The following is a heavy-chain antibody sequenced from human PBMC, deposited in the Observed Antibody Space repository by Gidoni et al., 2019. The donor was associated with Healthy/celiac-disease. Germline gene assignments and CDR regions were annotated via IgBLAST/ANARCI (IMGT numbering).Heavy chain of an antibody. V-gene: IGHV3-23*01. CDR3: AKGSDGGTYYDILTGYFYFDY. J-gene: IGHJ4*02. CDR2: IRGSGGST. CDR1: GFTFTSYA. Sequence: EVQLLESGGGLVQPGGSLRLSCAASGFTFTSYAMRWVRQAPGKGLGWVSAIRGSGGSTYYADSVKGRFTISRDNSKNTLYLQMNSLRAEDTAVYYCAKGSDGGTYYDILTGYFYFDYWGQGTLVTVSS. D-gene: IGHD3-9*01.